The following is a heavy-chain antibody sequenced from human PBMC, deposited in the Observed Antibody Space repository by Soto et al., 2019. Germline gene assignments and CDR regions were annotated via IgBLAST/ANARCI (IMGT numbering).Heavy chain of an antibody. V-gene: IGHV4-59*08. Sequence: PSETLSLACTVSGGSISSYYWSWIRQPPGKGLEWIGYIYYSGSTNYNPSLKSRVTISVDTSKNQFSLKLSSVTAADTAVYYCARLGTTATIDSWGQGTLVTVSS. D-gene: IGHD1-1*01. CDR2: IYYSGST. CDR1: GGSISSYY. CDR3: ARLGTTATIDS. J-gene: IGHJ4*02.